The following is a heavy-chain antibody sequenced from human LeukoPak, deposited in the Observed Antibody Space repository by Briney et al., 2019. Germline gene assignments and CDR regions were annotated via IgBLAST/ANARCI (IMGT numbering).Heavy chain of an antibody. CDR3: AKDRNSVGSSYNY. D-gene: IGHD6-6*01. J-gene: IGHJ4*02. V-gene: IGHV3-23*01. CDR1: GFPFSSYA. Sequence: GGSLRLSCAASGFPFSSYAMSWVRQAPGKGLEWVSAISGSGGSTYYADSVKGRFSISRDNSKNTLYLQMNSLRAEDTAIYYCAKDRNSVGSSYNYWGQGTLVTVSS. CDR2: ISGSGGST.